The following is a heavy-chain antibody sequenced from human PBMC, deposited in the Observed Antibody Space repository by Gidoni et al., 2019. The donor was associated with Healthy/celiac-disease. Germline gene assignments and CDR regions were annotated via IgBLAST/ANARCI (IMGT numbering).Heavy chain of an antibody. J-gene: IGHJ4*02. CDR3: ARIQLWLGASGYFDY. CDR2: ISYDGSNK. D-gene: IGHD5-18*01. CDR1: GFTFSSYG. Sequence: QVQLVESGGGVVQPGRSLRLSCAASGFTFSSYGMHWVRQAPGKGLEWVAVISYDGSNKYYADSVKGRVTISRDNSKNTLYLQMNSLRAEDTAVYYCARIQLWLGASGYFDYWGQGTLVTVSS. V-gene: IGHV3-30*03.